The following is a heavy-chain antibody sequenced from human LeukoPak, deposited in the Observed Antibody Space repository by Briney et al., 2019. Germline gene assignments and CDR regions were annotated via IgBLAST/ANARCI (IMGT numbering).Heavy chain of an antibody. CDR2: IYYSGST. Sequence: SETLSLTCTVSGGFISSYYWSWIRQPPGKGLEWIGYIYYSGSTNYNPSLKSRVTISVDTSKNQFSLKLSSVTAADTAVYYCARTRYNWNDVPYWGQGTLVTVSS. CDR1: GGFISSYY. J-gene: IGHJ4*02. CDR3: ARTRYNWNDVPY. V-gene: IGHV4-59*08. D-gene: IGHD1-20*01.